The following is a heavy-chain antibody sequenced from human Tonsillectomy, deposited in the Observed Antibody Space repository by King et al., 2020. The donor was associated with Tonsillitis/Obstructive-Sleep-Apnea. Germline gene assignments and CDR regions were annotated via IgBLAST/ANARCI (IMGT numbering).Heavy chain of an antibody. Sequence: VQLQQWGAGLLKPSETLSLTCAVYGGSFSDYYWSWIRQPPGKGLEWIGEINHSGSTNYNPSLKSRVTISVDTSKNQFSLKLSSMTAADTAVYYCARAPYYGDDYWGQGTLVTVSS. V-gene: IGHV4-34*01. D-gene: IGHD4-17*01. CDR1: GGSFSDYY. J-gene: IGHJ4*02. CDR3: ARAPYYGDDY. CDR2: INHSGST.